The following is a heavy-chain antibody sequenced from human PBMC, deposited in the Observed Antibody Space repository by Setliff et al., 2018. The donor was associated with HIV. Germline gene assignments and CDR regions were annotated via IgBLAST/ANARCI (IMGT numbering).Heavy chain of an antibody. Sequence: ASVKVSCKASGYAFTSYYMHWVRQAPGQGLEWMGIINPSGGSTSYAQKFQGRVTMTRDTSTSTVYMELSSLRSEDTAVYYCARDSGPREGMDVWGQGTTVTVSS. V-gene: IGHV1-46*01. CDR3: ARDSGPREGMDV. CDR2: INPSGGST. J-gene: IGHJ6*02. CDR1: GYAFTSYY.